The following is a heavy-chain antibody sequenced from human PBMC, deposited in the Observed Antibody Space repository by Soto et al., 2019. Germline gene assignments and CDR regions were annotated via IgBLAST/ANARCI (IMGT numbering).Heavy chain of an antibody. D-gene: IGHD2-21*02. CDR3: ARRSGVTVPDY. CDR1: GYTFTSYY. V-gene: IGHV1-46*03. Sequence: QVQLVQSGAEVKKPGASVKVSCKASGYTFTSYYMHWVRQAPGQGLERMGIINPSGGSTYYVQKFQGRVTMTRDTSTTTVYMELSSLTSEDTAVYYCARRSGVTVPDYWGQGTQVIVSS. J-gene: IGHJ4*02. CDR2: INPSGGST.